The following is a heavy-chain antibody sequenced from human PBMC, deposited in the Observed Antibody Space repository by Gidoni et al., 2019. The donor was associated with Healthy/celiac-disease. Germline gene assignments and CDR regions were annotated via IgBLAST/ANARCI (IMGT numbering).Heavy chain of an antibody. CDR2: ISWNSGSI. V-gene: IGHV3-9*01. Sequence: EVQLVESGGGLVQPGRSLRLSCAAPGFTFDDFAMHWVRQAPGKGLEWVSGISWNSGSIGYADSVKGRFTISRDNAKNSLYLQMNSLRAEDTALYYCAKDAHAGYCSSTSCHTGFDYWGQGTLVTVSS. J-gene: IGHJ4*02. CDR1: GFTFDDFA. D-gene: IGHD2-2*02. CDR3: AKDAHAGYCSSTSCHTGFDY.